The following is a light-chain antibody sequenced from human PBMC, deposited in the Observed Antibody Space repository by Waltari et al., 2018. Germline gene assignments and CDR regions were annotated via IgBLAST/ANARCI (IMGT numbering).Light chain of an antibody. V-gene: IGLV5-45*01. CDR2: CRSDSTE. Sequence: AVLTQPASLSASPGASVSLTCTFRSGIHVATFKIYWYQPRPGSPPRFLLKCRSDSTEQRGSGVPSRFSVSKDSSANAALLLISGLQSEDEADYYCMILYNDAVVFGGGTKLTVL. CDR3: MILYNDAVV. J-gene: IGLJ2*01. CDR1: SGIHVATFK.